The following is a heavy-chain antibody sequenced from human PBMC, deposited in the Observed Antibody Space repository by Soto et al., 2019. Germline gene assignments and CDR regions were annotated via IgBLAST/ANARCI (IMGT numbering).Heavy chain of an antibody. CDR2: IIPIFGTA. D-gene: IGHD3-22*01. J-gene: IGHJ4*02. V-gene: IGHV1-69*01. CDR3: ARSHLDYYDSSGYYRLEY. Sequence: QVPLVQSGAEVKKPGSSVKVSCKASGGTFSSYAISWVRQAPGQGLEWMGGIIPIFGTANYAQKFQGRVTITADESTSTAYMELSSLRSEDTAVYYCARSHLDYYDSSGYYRLEYWGQGTLVTVSS. CDR1: GGTFSSYA.